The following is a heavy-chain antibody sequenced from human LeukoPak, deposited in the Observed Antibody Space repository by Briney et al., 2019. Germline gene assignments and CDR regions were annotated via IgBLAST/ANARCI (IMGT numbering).Heavy chain of an antibody. CDR1: GYTFTGYY. CDR3: ARLLTNYYAFDI. D-gene: IGHD4/OR15-4a*01. V-gene: IGHV1-2*02. Sequence: ASEKVSCKASGYTFTGYYMHWVRQAPGQGLEWMGWINPNSGGTNYAQKFQGRVTMTRDTSISTAYMELSRLRSDDTAVYYCARLLTNYYAFDIWGQGTMVTVSS. J-gene: IGHJ3*02. CDR2: INPNSGGT.